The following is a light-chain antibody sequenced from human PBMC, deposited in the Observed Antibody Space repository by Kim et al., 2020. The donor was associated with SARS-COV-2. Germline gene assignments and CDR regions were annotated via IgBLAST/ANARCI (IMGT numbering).Light chain of an antibody. V-gene: IGKV3-15*01. CDR3: QQYNNWPPGLT. J-gene: IGKJ4*01. Sequence: SPGERVTLSCRASQGVRNNLAWYQQRPGQAPRLLIYGASNRATGIPARFSGSGSGTEFTLTITSLQPEDFGVYYCQQYNNWPPGLTFGGGTKLEIK. CDR2: GAS. CDR1: QGVRNN.